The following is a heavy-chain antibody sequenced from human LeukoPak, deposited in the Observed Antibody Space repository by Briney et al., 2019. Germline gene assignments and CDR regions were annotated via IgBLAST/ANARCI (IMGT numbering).Heavy chain of an antibody. J-gene: IGHJ3*02. CDR3: ARDTKVRQQLAPFSAFDI. Sequence: GGSLRLSCAASGFTFSSYAMHWVRQAPGKGLEWVAVISYDGSNKYYADSVKGRFTISRDNSKNTLYLQMNSLRAEDTAVYYCARDTKVRQQLAPFSAFDIWGQGTMVTVSS. V-gene: IGHV3-30*04. D-gene: IGHD6-13*01. CDR2: ISYDGSNK. CDR1: GFTFSSYA.